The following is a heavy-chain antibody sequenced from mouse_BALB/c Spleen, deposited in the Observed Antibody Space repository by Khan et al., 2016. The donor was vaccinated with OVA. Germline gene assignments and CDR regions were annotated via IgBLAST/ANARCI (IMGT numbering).Heavy chain of an antibody. CDR2: ISSDGTYT. V-gene: IGHV5-6*01. D-gene: IGHD4-1*01. CDR3: ARHRWDGVHWYFDV. CDR1: GFTFSNYG. J-gene: IGHJ1*01. Sequence: EVELVESGGDLVKPGGSLKLSCAGSGFTFSNYGMSWVRQTPDKRLEWVATISSDGTYTYYPDSVKGRFTISRDNAKNTPYLQMSSLTSEDTAMYSCARHRWDGVHWYFDVWGAGTTVTVSS.